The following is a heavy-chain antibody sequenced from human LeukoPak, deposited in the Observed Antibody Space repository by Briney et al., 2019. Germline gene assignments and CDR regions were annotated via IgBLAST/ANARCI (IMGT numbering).Heavy chain of an antibody. D-gene: IGHD2-2*01. CDR2: INHSGST. Sequence: PSETLSLTCTVSGYSISSGYYWSWIRQPPGKGLEWIGEINHSGSTNYNPSLKSRVTISVDTSKNQFSLKLSSVTAADTAVYYCASGFGIVVVPAIGYWGQGTLVTVSS. CDR3: ASGFGIVVVPAIGY. J-gene: IGHJ4*02. V-gene: IGHV4-38-2*02. CDR1: GYSISSGYY.